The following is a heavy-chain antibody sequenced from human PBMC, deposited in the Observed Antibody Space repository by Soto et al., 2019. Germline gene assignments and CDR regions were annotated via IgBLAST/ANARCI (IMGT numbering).Heavy chain of an antibody. V-gene: IGHV4-31*03. D-gene: IGHD6-6*01. CDR3: ARAGHSSSSEGANWFDP. Sequence: LSLTCTVSSGSIGSSGGYYWSWIRQHPGKGLEWIGYIYYSGSTYYNPSLKSRVTISVDTSKNQFSLKLSSVTAADTAVYYCARAGHSSSSEGANWFDPWGQGTLVTVSS. CDR2: IYYSGST. J-gene: IGHJ5*02. CDR1: SGSIGSSGGYY.